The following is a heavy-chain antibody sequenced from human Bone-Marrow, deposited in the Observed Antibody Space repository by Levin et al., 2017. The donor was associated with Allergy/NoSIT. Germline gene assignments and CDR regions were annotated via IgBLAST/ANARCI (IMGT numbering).Heavy chain of an antibody. CDR3: AHRRKGSYTAIIGGFDF. J-gene: IGHJ4*02. V-gene: IGHV2-5*02. CDR1: GFSLSTTGVG. D-gene: IGHD5-18*01. Sequence: SGPTLVKPPQTLTLTCTFSGFSLSTTGVGVGWIRQPPGKALEWLGIIYWDDDKRYSSSLKSRLTITKDTSKDQVVLAMTNMDPVDTATYYCAHRRKGSYTAIIGGFDFWGQGTLVTVSS. CDR2: IYWDDDK.